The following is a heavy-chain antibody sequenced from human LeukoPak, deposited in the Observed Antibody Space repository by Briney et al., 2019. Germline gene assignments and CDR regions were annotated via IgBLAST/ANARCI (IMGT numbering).Heavy chain of an antibody. CDR3: GKDGRGWRTDY. V-gene: IGHV3-64D*06. CDR2: ISSNGGST. D-gene: IGHD2-8*02. Sequence: GGSLRLSCSASGFTFSSYAMHWVRQAPGRGLEYVSAISSNGGSTYYADSLKGRFTVSRDNSKNTLYLQMSSLRAEDTAVYYCGKDGRGWRTDYGGQGTLGTVS. J-gene: IGHJ4*02. CDR1: GFTFSSYA.